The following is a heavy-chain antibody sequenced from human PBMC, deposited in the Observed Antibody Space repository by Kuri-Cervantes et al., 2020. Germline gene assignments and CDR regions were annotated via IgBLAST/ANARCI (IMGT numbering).Heavy chain of an antibody. Sequence: GGSLRLSCAASGFTFSSYWMHWVRQAPGKGLEWVANIKEDGSEKYYVDSVKGRFTISRDNAKNSLYMQMNSLRAEDTAVYYCAREYYYNSSGYRAFAYWGQGTLVTVSS. J-gene: IGHJ4*02. CDR1: GFTFSSYW. D-gene: IGHD3-22*01. CDR3: AREYYYNSSGYRAFAY. CDR2: IKEDGSEK. V-gene: IGHV3-7*01.